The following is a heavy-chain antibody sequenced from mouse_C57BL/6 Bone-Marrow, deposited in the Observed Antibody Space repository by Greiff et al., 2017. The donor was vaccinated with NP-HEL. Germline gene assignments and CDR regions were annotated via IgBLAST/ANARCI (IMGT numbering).Heavy chain of an antibody. V-gene: IGHV1-11*01. CDR2: IYPVSGET. J-gene: IGHJ2*01. CDR1: GYTFTDHI. D-gene: IGHD1-1*01. CDR3: GRGGITTGLYY. Sequence: VQLQQSGAELASPGASVTLSCKASGYTFTDHIMNWVKKRPGQGLEWIGRIYPVSGETNYNQKFMGKATFSVDRSSSTGYIVLYSLPSDDPSVYYCGRGGITTGLYYWGHGTTLTVSS.